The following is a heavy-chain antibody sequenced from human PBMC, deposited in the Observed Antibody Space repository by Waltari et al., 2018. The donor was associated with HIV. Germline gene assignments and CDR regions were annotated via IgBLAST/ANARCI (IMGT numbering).Heavy chain of an antibody. CDR1: GFTFVSYA. CDR3: ASHPVPFCGNRRCYGGF. V-gene: IGHV3-23*01. Sequence: EVQLLESGGALVQPGESLRLSCAGSGFTFVSYAMSWVRQAPGKGLWWVSSIIATGATTYYSDSVKGRFTISRDNSKNTLSLQMNSLLVEDTAIYYCASHPVPFCGNRRCYGGFWGQGTLVTVSS. J-gene: IGHJ4*02. CDR2: IIATGATT. D-gene: IGHD2-21*01.